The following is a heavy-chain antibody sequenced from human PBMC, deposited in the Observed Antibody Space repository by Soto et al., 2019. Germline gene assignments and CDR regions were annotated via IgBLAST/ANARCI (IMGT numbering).Heavy chain of an antibody. Sequence: PGGSLRLSCAASGFTFSSYGMHWVRQAPGKGLEWVAVIWYDGSNKYYADSVKGRFTISRDNSKNTLYLQMNSLRAEDTAVYYCAREDIVVVPAARSYYYYGMDVWGQGTTVTV. CDR3: AREDIVVVPAARSYYYYGMDV. D-gene: IGHD2-2*01. J-gene: IGHJ6*02. V-gene: IGHV3-33*01. CDR2: IWYDGSNK. CDR1: GFTFSSYG.